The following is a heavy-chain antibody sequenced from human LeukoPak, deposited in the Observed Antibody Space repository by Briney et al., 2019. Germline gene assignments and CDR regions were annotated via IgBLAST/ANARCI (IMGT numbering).Heavy chain of an antibody. CDR3: ARCPGGGSCYYGGWFDP. CDR1: GYTFGTHW. J-gene: IGHJ5*02. Sequence: ASVKVSCKASGYTFGTHWMHWVRQAPGQGLEWMGIINPSGDFRSYAQKFQGRVTVTRDMSTRTVYMELSDLEPEDTAVYYCARCPGGGSCYYGGWFDPWGQGTLVTVSS. CDR2: INPSGDFR. D-gene: IGHD2-15*01. V-gene: IGHV1-46*01.